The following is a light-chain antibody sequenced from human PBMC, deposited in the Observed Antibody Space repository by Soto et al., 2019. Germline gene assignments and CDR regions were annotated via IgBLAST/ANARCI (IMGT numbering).Light chain of an antibody. CDR3: QQYDTWPLT. CDR1: QSVGSN. V-gene: IGKV3-15*01. CDR2: DAS. J-gene: IGKJ4*01. Sequence: EIVMTQSPATLSVSPGERVTLSCRARQSVGSNLAWYQQTPGQAPRVVIYDASTRATVIPARFSGSGSGTEFTLTISSLQSEDFAVYYCQQYDTWPLTFGGGTKVAI.